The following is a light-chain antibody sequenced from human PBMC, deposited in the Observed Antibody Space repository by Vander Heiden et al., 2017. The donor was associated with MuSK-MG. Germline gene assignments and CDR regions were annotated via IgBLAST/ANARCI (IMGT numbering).Light chain of an antibody. J-gene: IGKJ5*01. CDR1: QSVSSN. V-gene: IGKV3-15*01. CDR2: GAS. Sequence: EIVLTQSPATLSVSPGERATLSCRASQSVSSNLAWYQQKAGQAPRLLIYGASTRATGIPGRFSGSGSGTEFTLTISSLQSEAFALYYCKQDNNWPPITFGQGTRLEIK. CDR3: KQDNNWPPIT.